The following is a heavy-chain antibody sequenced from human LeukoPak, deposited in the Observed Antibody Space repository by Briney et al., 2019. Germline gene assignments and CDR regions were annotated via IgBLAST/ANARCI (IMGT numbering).Heavy chain of an antibody. CDR1: GGSISIANYF. CDR3: ARGEYYDILTGYYMSEGLGFDY. J-gene: IGHJ4*02. Sequence: SETLSLTCTVSGGSISIANYFWGWIRQPPGTGLEWIGSTYYDGSTYYNPSLKSRVTISVDTSKNQFSLKLSSVTAADTAVYYCARGEYYDILTGYYMSEGLGFDYWGQGTLVTVSS. V-gene: IGHV4-39*07. D-gene: IGHD3-9*01. CDR2: TYYDGST.